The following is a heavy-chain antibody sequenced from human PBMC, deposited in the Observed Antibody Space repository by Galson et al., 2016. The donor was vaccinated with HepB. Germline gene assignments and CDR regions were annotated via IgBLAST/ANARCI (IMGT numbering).Heavy chain of an antibody. D-gene: IGHD2-8*02. CDR2: IGSITSTI. CDR1: GFTLSNSG. Sequence: SLRLSCAASGFTLSNSGMNWVRQAPGKGLEWVSYIGSITSTIYYADSVKGRFTISSDNAENSLYLQMNSLRDGDTALYYCARDLVRSAFDMWGQGTMVTVSS. V-gene: IGHV3-48*02. CDR3: ARDLVRSAFDM. J-gene: IGHJ3*02.